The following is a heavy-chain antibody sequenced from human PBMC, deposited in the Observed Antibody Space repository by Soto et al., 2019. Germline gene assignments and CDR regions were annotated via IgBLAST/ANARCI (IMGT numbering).Heavy chain of an antibody. Sequence: SETLSLTCAVYGGSFSGYYWSWIRQPPGKGLEWIGEINHSGSTNYNPSLKSRVTISVDTSKNQFSLKLSSVTAADTAVYYCAREVTYYEFWSGYQNRYYFDYWGQGTLVTVSS. CDR2: INHSGST. J-gene: IGHJ4*02. D-gene: IGHD3-3*01. V-gene: IGHV4-34*01. CDR3: AREVTYYEFWSGYQNRYYFDY. CDR1: GGSFSGYY.